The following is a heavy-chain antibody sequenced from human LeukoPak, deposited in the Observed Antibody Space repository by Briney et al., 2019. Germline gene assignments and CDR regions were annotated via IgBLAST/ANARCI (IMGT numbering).Heavy chain of an antibody. J-gene: IGHJ3*02. CDR3: ARHAYYYDRSGSYKAFDI. V-gene: IGHV4-59*08. CDR2: IYYSGST. D-gene: IGHD3-22*01. CDR1: GGSISTYY. Sequence: SETLSLTCTVSGGSISTYYWSWIRQPPGKGLEWIGSIYYSGSTNYKHSLKSRVTISVHTSKNQFSLKLSSVTAADTAVYYCARHAYYYDRSGSYKAFDIWGQGTMVTVSS.